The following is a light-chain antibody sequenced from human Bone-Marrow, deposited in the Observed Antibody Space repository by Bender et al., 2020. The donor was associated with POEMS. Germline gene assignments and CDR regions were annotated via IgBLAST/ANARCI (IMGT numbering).Light chain of an antibody. CDR3: QAWDSSTVV. CDR2: QNN. V-gene: IGLV3-1*01. Sequence: SYELTQPPSVSVSPGQTASITCSGDKLGDKHASWYQQKPGLSPVLVIYQNNKQPSRIPERFSGSNSGNSASLTISGTQAMDEADYYCQAWDSSTVVFGGGTKLTVL. CDR1: KLGDKH. J-gene: IGLJ3*02.